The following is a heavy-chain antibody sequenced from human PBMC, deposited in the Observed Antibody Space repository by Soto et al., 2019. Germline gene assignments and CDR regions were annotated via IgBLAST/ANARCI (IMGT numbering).Heavy chain of an antibody. CDR3: ARRSSGWYFDY. CDR1: GFTFSSYA. J-gene: IGHJ4*02. Sequence: EVQLLESGGGLVQPGGSLRLSCAASGFTFSSYAMSWVRQAPGKGLEWVSAISGSGGSTYYADSVKGRFTISRDNSKNALDLQMNSLRAEDTAGYYGARRSSGWYFDYWGQGTLVTVSS. V-gene: IGHV3-23*01. CDR2: ISGSGGST. D-gene: IGHD6-19*01.